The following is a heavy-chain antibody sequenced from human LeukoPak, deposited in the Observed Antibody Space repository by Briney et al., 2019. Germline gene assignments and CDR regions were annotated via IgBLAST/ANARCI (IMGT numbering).Heavy chain of an antibody. Sequence: PGGSLRLSCVASRFTFSSYAMSWVRQAPGKGLEWVSAISGSGGSTYYADSVKGRFTISRDNSKNTLYLQMNSLRAEDTAVYYCAKAQEGHYYGSGSYYPFDYWGQGTLVTVSS. D-gene: IGHD3-10*01. CDR1: RFTFSSYA. CDR3: AKAQEGHYYGSGSYYPFDY. V-gene: IGHV3-23*01. J-gene: IGHJ4*02. CDR2: ISGSGGST.